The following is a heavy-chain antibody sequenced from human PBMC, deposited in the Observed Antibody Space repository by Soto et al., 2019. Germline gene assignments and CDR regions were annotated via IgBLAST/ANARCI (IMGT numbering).Heavy chain of an antibody. CDR2: NFHIGNT. Sequence: QVQLQESGPGLVKPSGTLSPTCAVSDGSISSSNWWSWVRQPPGKGLEWIGENFHIGNTYSNPSLSGRVTMSVDKSKNQFSLNLNSVTAAGTAVYYCASRTYAMDVWGQGTTVTVSS. J-gene: IGHJ6*02. CDR3: ASRTYAMDV. CDR1: DGSISSSNW. V-gene: IGHV4-4*02.